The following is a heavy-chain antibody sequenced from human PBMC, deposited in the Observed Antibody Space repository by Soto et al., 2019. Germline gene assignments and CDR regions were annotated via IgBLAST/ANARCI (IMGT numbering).Heavy chain of an antibody. CDR1: GGSISSSSYY. CDR3: ARHYYDSSGYYEQGNWFDP. Sequence: PSETLSLTCTVSGGSISSSSYYWGWIRQPPGKGLEWIGSIYYSGSTYYNPSLKSRVTISVDTSKNQFSLKLSSVTAADTAVYYCARHYYDSSGYYEQGNWFDPWGQGTLVTVS. D-gene: IGHD3-22*01. J-gene: IGHJ5*02. CDR2: IYYSGST. V-gene: IGHV4-39*01.